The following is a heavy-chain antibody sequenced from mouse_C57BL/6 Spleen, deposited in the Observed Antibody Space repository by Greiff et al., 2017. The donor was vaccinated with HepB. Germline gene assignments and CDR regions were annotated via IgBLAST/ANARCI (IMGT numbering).Heavy chain of an antibody. CDR1: GYTFTSYW. D-gene: IGHD2-5*01. CDR2: IYPGSGST. V-gene: IGHV1-55*01. CDR3: ARGGAYYSNQGFAY. J-gene: IGHJ3*01. Sequence: QVQLQQPGAELVKPGASVKMSCKASGYTFTSYWITWVKQRPGQGLEWIGDIYPGSGSTNYNEKFKSKATLTVDTSSSTAYMQLSSLTSEDSAVYYCARGGAYYSNQGFAYWGQGTLVTVSA.